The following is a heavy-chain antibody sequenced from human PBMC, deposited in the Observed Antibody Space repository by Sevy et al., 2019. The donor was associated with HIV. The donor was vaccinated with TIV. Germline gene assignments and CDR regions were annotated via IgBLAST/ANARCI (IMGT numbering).Heavy chain of an antibody. V-gene: IGHV4-59*01. CDR2: IHDSGNS. Sequence: SETLSLTCSVSAGFISAYYWSWIRQPPGKGLEWIAYIHDSGNSNYNPSLKSRVTISMDTSKNQFSLKVTSVTEADTALYYCARAPPVRSGDDSLNWFDPWGQGILVTVSS. J-gene: IGHJ5*02. CDR3: ARAPPVRSGDDSLNWFDP. CDR1: AGFISAYY. D-gene: IGHD5-12*01.